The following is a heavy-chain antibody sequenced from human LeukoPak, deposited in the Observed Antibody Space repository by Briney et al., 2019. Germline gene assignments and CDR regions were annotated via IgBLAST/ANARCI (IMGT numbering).Heavy chain of an antibody. CDR3: AREADRANWGSPGAFDI. Sequence: GASVKVSCKASGGTFSSYAISWVRQAPGQGLEWMGGIIPIFGTANYAQKFQGRATITADESTSTAYMELSSLRSEDTAVYYCAREADRANWGSPGAFDIWGQGTMVTVSS. CDR1: GGTFSSYA. D-gene: IGHD7-27*01. V-gene: IGHV1-69*13. CDR2: IIPIFGTA. J-gene: IGHJ3*02.